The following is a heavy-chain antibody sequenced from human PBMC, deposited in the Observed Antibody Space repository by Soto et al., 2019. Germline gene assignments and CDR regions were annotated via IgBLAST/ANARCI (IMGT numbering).Heavy chain of an antibody. CDR3: ARMASRGSLNWFDA. Sequence: ASVKVSCKASGYTFTNYEINWVRQATGQGLEWMGWMNPGSGNTGYAHKFQGRVTMTRNISISTSYMELSRLGSDDTAIYYCARMASRGSLNWFDAWGQRTLVIVS. CDR1: GYTFTNYE. D-gene: IGHD3-16*02. CDR2: MNPGSGNT. V-gene: IGHV1-8*01. J-gene: IGHJ5*02.